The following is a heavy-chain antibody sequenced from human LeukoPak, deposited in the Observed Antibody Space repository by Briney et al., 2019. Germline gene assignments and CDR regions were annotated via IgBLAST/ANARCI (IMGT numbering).Heavy chain of an antibody. Sequence: ASVKVSCKASGYTFTGYYMHWVRQAPGQGLEWMGRIIPILGIANYAQKFQGRVTITADKSTSTAYMELSSLRSEDTAVYYCAREMRYSYGYPHDAFDIWGQGTMVTVSS. J-gene: IGHJ3*02. CDR2: IIPILGIA. CDR3: AREMRYSYGYPHDAFDI. D-gene: IGHD5-18*01. V-gene: IGHV1-69*04. CDR1: GYTFTGYY.